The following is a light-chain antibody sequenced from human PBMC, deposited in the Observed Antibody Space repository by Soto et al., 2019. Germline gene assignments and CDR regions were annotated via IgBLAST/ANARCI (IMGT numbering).Light chain of an antibody. CDR3: AAWDDSLSGWV. V-gene: IGLV2-14*01. J-gene: IGLJ3*02. CDR2: EVS. Sequence: QSALTQPASVSGSPGQSITISCTGTSSDVGGHNYVSWYQQHPGKAPKLMIYEVSNRPSGVSNRFSGSKSGNTASLTISGLQTEDEADYYCAAWDDSLSGWVFGGGTKLTVL. CDR1: SSDVGGHNY.